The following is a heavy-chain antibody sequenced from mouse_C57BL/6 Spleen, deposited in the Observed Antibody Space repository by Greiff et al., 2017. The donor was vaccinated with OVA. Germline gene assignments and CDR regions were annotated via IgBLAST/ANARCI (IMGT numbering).Heavy chain of an antibody. J-gene: IGHJ3*01. CDR3: GRHGDGDYPWFAY. V-gene: IGHV5-6*01. Sequence: EVQRVESGGDLVKPGGSLQLSCAASGFTFTSYGMSWVRQTPVQRLEWVGTISSGGSYTYYPDSVKGRVTITRDNPKHTLYLLMSSLKDEDTAMYYCGRHGDGDYPWFAYWGQGTLVTVSA. D-gene: IGHD2-13*01. CDR1: GFTFTSYG. CDR2: ISSGGSYT.